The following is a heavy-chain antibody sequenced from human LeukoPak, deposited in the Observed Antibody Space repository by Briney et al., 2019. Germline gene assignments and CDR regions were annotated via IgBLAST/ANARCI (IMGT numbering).Heavy chain of an antibody. CDR1: GLTFSSYA. Sequence: GGSLRLSCAASGLTFSSYAMSWVRQAPGKGLEWVSIISGSGGSTYYADSVKGRFTISRDNSKNTLYLQMNSLRAEDTAVYYCAKASPEAGDYFDFWGQGTLVTVSS. V-gene: IGHV3-23*01. CDR3: AKASPEAGDYFDF. CDR2: ISGSGGST. D-gene: IGHD6-19*01. J-gene: IGHJ4*02.